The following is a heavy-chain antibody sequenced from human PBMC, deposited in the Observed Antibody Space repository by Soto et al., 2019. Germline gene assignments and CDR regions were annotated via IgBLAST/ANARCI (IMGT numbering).Heavy chain of an antibody. CDR2: IEQDGTEK. J-gene: IGHJ4*02. D-gene: IGHD2-15*01. V-gene: IGHV3-7*01. Sequence: EVQLVESGGGLVQPGGSRRLSCAASGFTFSSYWMTWVRQAQVKGLEWVANIEQDGTEKYYVDSVKGRFTISRDNAKKSLFLKMNSLRAEDTAVYFCARPGEYCSGGSCFPFEFWGQGTLVTVSS. CDR3: ARPGEYCSGGSCFPFEF. CDR1: GFTFSSYW.